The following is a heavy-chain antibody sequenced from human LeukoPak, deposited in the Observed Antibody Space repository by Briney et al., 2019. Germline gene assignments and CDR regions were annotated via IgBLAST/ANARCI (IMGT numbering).Heavy chain of an antibody. CDR2: IYYSGST. V-gene: IGHV4-59*01. D-gene: IGHD3-16*02. J-gene: IGHJ4*02. Sequence: SETLSLTCTVSGGSISSGYWSWIRQPPGKGLEWIGYIYYSGSTNYNPSLKSRVTISVDTSKNQFSLKPTSVTAADTAVYYCARGLYDYVWGSYRNWGQGTLVTVSS. CDR1: GGSISSGY. CDR3: ARGLYDYVWGSYRN.